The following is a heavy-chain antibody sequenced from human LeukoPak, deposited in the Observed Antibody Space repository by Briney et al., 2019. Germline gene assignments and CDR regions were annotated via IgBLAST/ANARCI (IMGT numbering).Heavy chain of an antibody. Sequence: PSETLSLTCIVSGGSVSSSNYYWGWIRQPPGKGLEWIGSGYYSVSIYYNPSLKSRVTIFVDTSKNRFSLKLISATAADTAVYYCARHKGQHTVDYWGQGTLVTVSS. J-gene: IGHJ4*02. V-gene: IGHV4-39*01. CDR2: GYYSVSI. CDR3: ARHKGQHTVDY. CDR1: GGSVSSSNYY. D-gene: IGHD2-2*01.